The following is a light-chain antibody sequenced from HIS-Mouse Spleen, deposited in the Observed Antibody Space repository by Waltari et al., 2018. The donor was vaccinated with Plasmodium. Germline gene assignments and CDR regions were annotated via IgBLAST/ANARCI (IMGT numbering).Light chain of an antibody. CDR3: SSYTSSRGYV. J-gene: IGLJ1*01. CDR2: DVS. Sequence: QSALTQPASVSGSPGQSITISCTGTSSDVGGYNYVFWYQQHPGKAPKLMIYDVSNRPSGVSNRFSGSKSGNTASLTISGLQAEDEADYYCSSYTSSRGYVFGTGTKVTVL. V-gene: IGLV2-14*03. CDR1: SSDVGGYNY.